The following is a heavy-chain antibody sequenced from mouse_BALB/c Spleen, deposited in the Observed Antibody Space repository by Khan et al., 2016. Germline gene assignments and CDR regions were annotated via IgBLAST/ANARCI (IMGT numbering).Heavy chain of an antibody. CDR1: GYTFTNYG. Sequence: QIQLVQSGPEMKKPGETVKISCMASGYTFTNYGVNWVKQAPGKGLKWLGWINTYTGQPTYGDDFKGRFAFSLETSASTAYLQINNLENEATATYFCERLSLYYTMDTWGHGTSVPVSS. CDR2: INTYTGQP. CDR3: ERLSLYYTMDT. V-gene: IGHV9-3-1*01. J-gene: IGHJ4*01.